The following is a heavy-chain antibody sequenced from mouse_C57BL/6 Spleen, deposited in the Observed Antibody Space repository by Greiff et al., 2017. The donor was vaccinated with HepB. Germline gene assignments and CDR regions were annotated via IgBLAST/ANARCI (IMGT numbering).Heavy chain of an antibody. D-gene: IGHD1-1*01. CDR2: IYPGSGNT. V-gene: IGHV1-76*01. Sequence: QVQLQQSGAELVRPGASVKLSCKASGYTFTDYYINWVKQRPGQGLEWIARIYPGSGNTYYNEKFKGKATLTAEKSSSTAYMQLSSLTSEDSAVYCGARERITTVVATDAMDYWGQGTSVTVSS. CDR3: ARERITTVVATDAMDY. J-gene: IGHJ4*01. CDR1: GYTFTDYY.